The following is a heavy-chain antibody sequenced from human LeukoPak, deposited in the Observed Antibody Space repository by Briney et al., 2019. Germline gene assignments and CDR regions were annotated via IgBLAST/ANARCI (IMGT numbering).Heavy chain of an antibody. J-gene: IGHJ4*02. CDR1: GFTVSSNY. D-gene: IGHD4-17*01. V-gene: IGHV3-66*01. CDR3: ARVDYGDYGFDY. CDR2: IYSGGST. Sequence: GGSLRLSCAASGFTVSSNYMSWVRQAPGKGLEWVSVIYSGGSTYYADSVKGRFTISRDNSKNTLYFQMNSLRAEDTAVYYCARVDYGDYGFDYWGQGTLVTVSS.